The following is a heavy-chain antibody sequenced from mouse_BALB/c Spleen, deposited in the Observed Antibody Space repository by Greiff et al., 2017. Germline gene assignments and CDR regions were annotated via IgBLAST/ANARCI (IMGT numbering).Heavy chain of an antibody. CDR3: ARSVDYCGSSYDGYAMEY. CDR1: GFTFSSFG. D-gene: IGHD1-1*01. CDR2: ISSGSSTI. J-gene: IGHJ4*01. Sequence: EVQLVESGGGLVQPGGSRKLSCAASGFTFSSFGMHWVRQAPEKGLEWVAYISSGSSTIYYADTVKGRFTISRDNPKNTLFLQMTSLRSEDTAMYYCARSVDYCGSSYDGYAMEYWGQGTSVTVSA. V-gene: IGHV5-17*02.